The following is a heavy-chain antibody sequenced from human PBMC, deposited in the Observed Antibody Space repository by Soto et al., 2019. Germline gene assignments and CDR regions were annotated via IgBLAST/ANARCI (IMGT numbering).Heavy chain of an antibody. V-gene: IGHV4-59*08. Sequence: SETLSLTCTVSGGSISSYYWSWIRQPPGKGLEWIGYIYYSGSTNYNPSLKSRVTISVDTSKNQFSLKLSSVTAADTAVYYCARLNIVVVPAAMLWFDPWGQGTLVTVSS. CDR2: IYYSGST. D-gene: IGHD2-2*01. CDR3: ARLNIVVVPAAMLWFDP. CDR1: GGSISSYY. J-gene: IGHJ5*02.